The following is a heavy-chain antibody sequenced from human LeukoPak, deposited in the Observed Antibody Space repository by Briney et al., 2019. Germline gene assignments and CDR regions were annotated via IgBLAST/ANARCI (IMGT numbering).Heavy chain of an antibody. V-gene: IGHV4-34*01. Sequence: SETLSLTCAVYGGSFGGYYWSWIRQPPGEGLEWIGEINHSGSTNYNPSLKSRVTISVDTSKNQFSLKLSSVTAADTAVYYCARGEYSSSSVNYWGQGTLVTVSS. CDR1: GGSFGGYY. D-gene: IGHD6-6*01. CDR3: ARGEYSSSSVNY. CDR2: INHSGST. J-gene: IGHJ4*02.